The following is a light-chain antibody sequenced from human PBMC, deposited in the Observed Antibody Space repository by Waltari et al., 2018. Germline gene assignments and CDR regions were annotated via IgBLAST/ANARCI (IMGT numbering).Light chain of an antibody. J-gene: IGKJ4*01. V-gene: IGKV1-5*03. CDR1: QSISNW. Sequence: DIQMTQSPSTLSPSVGDRVTITCRASQSISNWLAWYQQKPGKAPKLLLYKASTLESGVPSRFSGSGSGTEFTLTISSLQPDDFATYYCQQYNSYSLLTFGGGTKVEIK. CDR3: QQYNSYSLLT. CDR2: KAS.